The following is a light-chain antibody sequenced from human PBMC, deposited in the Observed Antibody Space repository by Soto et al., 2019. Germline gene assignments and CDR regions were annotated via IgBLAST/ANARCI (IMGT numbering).Light chain of an antibody. Sequence: DIQMTQSPSTLSASVGDRVTITCRASHNIERWMAWYQQKPGKAPSLLTFDASTLHSGVPSRFSGSGSGTDFTLTISSLQPDDFATYYCQQFAISTTFGQGTKVDI. V-gene: IGKV1-5*01. CDR3: QQFAISTT. CDR2: DAS. CDR1: HNIERW. J-gene: IGKJ1*01.